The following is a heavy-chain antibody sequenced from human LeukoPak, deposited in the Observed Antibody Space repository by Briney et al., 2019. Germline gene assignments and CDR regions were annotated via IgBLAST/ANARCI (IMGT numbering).Heavy chain of an antibody. CDR3: ARGRGAANDAFDI. Sequence: PGGSLRLSCAASGFTVSSDYMSWVRQAPGKGLEWVSVIYSSSITSYADSVKGRFTISRHNSKNTLYLQMNSLRADDTAVYYCARGRGAANDAFDIWGQGTVVTVSS. V-gene: IGHV3-53*04. CDR1: GFTVSSDY. J-gene: IGHJ3*02. D-gene: IGHD3-10*01. CDR2: IYSSSIT.